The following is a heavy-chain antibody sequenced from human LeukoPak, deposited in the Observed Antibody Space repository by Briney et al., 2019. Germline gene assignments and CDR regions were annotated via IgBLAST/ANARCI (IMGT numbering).Heavy chain of an antibody. J-gene: IGHJ4*02. CDR3: ARPDLSNTWYFFGH. CDR2: IKEHGNEK. CDR1: GFTFSNYR. Sequence: GGSLRLSCAASGFTFSNYRMTGVPQAPGKGLEWVANIKEHGNEKYSVDSVKGRFTISRDNAKNSVYLEMNSLRAEDTAVYYCARPDLSNTWYFFGHWGQGTLVTVSS. V-gene: IGHV3-7*01. D-gene: IGHD6-13*01.